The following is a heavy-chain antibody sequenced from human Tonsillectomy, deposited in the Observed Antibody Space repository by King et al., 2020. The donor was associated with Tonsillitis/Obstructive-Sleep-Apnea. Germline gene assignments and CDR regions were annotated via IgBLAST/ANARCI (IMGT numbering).Heavy chain of an antibody. Sequence: QLQESGPGLVKPSETLSLTCTVSGGSISSSSYYWGWIRQPPGKGLEWIGSIYYSGSTYYNPSLKSRVTISVDTSKNQFSLKLSSVTAADTAVYYCARHQEWERHDAFDIWGQGTMVTVSS. V-gene: IGHV4-39*01. CDR2: IYYSGST. CDR1: GGSISSSSYY. CDR3: ARHQEWERHDAFDI. J-gene: IGHJ3*02. D-gene: IGHD1-26*01.